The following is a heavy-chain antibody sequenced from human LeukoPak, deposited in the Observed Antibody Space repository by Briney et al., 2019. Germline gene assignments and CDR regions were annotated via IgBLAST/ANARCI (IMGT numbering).Heavy chain of an antibody. CDR1: GGSISSGDYY. J-gene: IGHJ5*02. CDR2: IYYSGST. D-gene: IGHD6-19*01. CDR3: AYSSGWYWFDP. V-gene: IGHV4-30-4*01. Sequence: SQTLSLTCTVSGGSISSGDYYWSWIRQPPGKGLEWIGYIYYSGSTYYNSSLKSRVTISVDTSKNQFSLKLSSVTAADTAVYYCAYSSGWYWFDPWGQGTLVTVSS.